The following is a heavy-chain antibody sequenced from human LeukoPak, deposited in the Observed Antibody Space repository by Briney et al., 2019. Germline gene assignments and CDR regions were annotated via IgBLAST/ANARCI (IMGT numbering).Heavy chain of an antibody. D-gene: IGHD2-15*01. J-gene: IGHJ4*02. Sequence: PGESLRLSCAASGFTFSSYGMHWVRQAPGKGLEWVAVIWYDGSNKYYADSVKGRFTISRDNSKNTLYLQMNSLRAEDTAVYYCARGNGVVVVAATRGLLDYWGQGTLVTVCS. CDR3: ARGNGVVVVAATRGLLDY. V-gene: IGHV3-33*01. CDR1: GFTFSSYG. CDR2: IWYDGSNK.